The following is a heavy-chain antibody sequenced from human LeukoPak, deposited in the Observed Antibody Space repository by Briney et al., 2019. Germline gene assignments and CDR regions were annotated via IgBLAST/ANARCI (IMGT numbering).Heavy chain of an antibody. Sequence: PSETLSLTCTVSGGSISSSSYYWGWIRQPPGKGLEWIGSIYYSGSTYYNPSLKSRVTISVDTSKNQFSLKLSSVTAADTAVYYCARARSQVVAATNWGQGTLVTVSS. CDR1: GGSISSSSYY. CDR3: ARARSQVVAATN. V-gene: IGHV4-39*07. D-gene: IGHD2-15*01. J-gene: IGHJ4*02. CDR2: IYYSGST.